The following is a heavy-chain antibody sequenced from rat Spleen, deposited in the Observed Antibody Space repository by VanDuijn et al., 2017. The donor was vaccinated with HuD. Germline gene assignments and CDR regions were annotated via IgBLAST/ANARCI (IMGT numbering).Heavy chain of an antibody. CDR1: GFTFSNYY. D-gene: IGHD3-2*01. CDR3: TTSAIPLVH. CDR2: LSTGGGNT. J-gene: IGHJ2*01. Sequence: EVQLVESDGGLVQPGRSLKLSCAASGFTFSNYYMAWVRQAPTKGLEWVASLSTGGGNTYYRDSVKGRFTISRDNAKSTLYLQMDSLRSEDTATYYCTTSAIPLVHWGQGVMVTVSS. V-gene: IGHV5-25*01.